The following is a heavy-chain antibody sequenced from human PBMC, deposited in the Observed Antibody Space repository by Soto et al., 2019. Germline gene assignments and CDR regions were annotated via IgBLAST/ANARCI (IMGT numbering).Heavy chain of an antibody. CDR2: IYYSGST. J-gene: IGHJ6*02. V-gene: IGHV4-30-4*01. CDR3: AREGLRDYYYGMDV. CDR1: GGSISSGDYY. D-gene: IGHD4-17*01. Sequence: SETLSLTCTVSGGSISSGDYYWSWIRQPPGKGLEWIGYIYYSGSTYYNPSLKSRVTISVDTSKNQFSLKLSSVTAADTAVYYCAREGLRDYYYGMDVWGQGTTVTVSS.